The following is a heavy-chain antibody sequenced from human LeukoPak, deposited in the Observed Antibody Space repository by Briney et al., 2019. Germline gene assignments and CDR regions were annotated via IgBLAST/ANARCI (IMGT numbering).Heavy chain of an antibody. CDR1: GGSLGRSNTY. Sequence: PSETLSLTCIVSGGSLGRSNTYWGWIRQTPGKGLEWLGTILHSGYTYNNPSLKSRVTMSVDSSKNQFSLSLSSVTAADTAVYFCARHRGGGGYHYMDVWGKGTTVIVSS. J-gene: IGHJ6*03. CDR3: ARHRGGGGYHYMDV. D-gene: IGHD2-21*01. CDR2: ILHSGYT. V-gene: IGHV4-39*01.